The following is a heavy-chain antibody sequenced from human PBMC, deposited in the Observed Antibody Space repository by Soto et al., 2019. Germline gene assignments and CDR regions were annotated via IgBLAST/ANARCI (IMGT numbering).Heavy chain of an antibody. CDR1: VLTFSSHG. V-gene: IGHV3-30*18. CDR2: ISYDGSNK. CDR3: AKEGYSYGYKGYFDY. D-gene: IGHD5-18*01. J-gene: IGHJ4*02. Sequence: PGGSLRLSCAASVLTFSSHGMHWVRQAPGKGLEWVAVISYDGSNKYYADSVKGRFTISRDNSKNTLYLQMNSLRAEDTAVYYCAKEGYSYGYKGYFDYWGQGTLVTVSS.